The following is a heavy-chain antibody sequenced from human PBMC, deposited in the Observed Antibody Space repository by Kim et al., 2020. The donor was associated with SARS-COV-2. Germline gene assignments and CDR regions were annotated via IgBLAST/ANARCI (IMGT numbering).Heavy chain of an antibody. J-gene: IGHJ4*02. D-gene: IGHD2-15*01. Sequence: GGSLRLSCVASGFTFRSNWMTWVRQAPGKGLEWVANIKEDGSEKNYVHSVKGRFTISRDNAKNSLFLQMNNLRADDTAVYYCARNRPGVVGLDYWGQGTLVTVSS. CDR1: GFTFRSNW. V-gene: IGHV3-7*01. CDR2: IKEDGSEK. CDR3: ARNRPGVVGLDY.